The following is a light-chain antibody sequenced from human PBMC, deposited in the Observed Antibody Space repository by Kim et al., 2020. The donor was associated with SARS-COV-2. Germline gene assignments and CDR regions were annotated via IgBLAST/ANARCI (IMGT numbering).Light chain of an antibody. CDR2: WAS. V-gene: IGKV4-1*01. CDR1: QSLLDSSKNQNY. J-gene: IGKJ1*01. Sequence: DIVMSQSPDSLAVFLGERATINCKSSQSLLDSSKNQNYLAWYQQKPGQSPKLLIYWASTRESGVPDRFSGSGSGTDFTLTISSLQAEDVANYYCQQYYSTPHTFGKGTKVDI. CDR3: QQYYSTPHT.